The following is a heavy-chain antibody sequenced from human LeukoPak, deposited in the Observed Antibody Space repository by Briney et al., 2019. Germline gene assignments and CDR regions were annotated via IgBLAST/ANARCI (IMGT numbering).Heavy chain of an antibody. J-gene: IGHJ6*03. CDR3: ARGKEPGLELRNYYYMDV. CDR1: GFTFSSYW. D-gene: IGHD1-7*01. V-gene: IGHV3-7*01. CDR2: IKQDGSEK. Sequence: GGSLRLSCAASGFTFSSYWMSWVRQAPGKGLEWVANIKQDGSEKYYVDSVKGRFTISRDNAKNSLYLQMSSLRAEDTAVYYCARGKEPGLELRNYYYMDVWGKGTTVAVSS.